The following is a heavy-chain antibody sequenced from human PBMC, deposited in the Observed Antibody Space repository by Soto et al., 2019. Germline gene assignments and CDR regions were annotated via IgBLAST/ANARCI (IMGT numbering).Heavy chain of an antibody. V-gene: IGHV2-5*01. CDR2: IYWNDEK. D-gene: IGHD6-19*01. J-gene: IGHJ5*02. CDR3: GNWGHSTGWSDH. CDR1: GFSLSTTAVG. Sequence: SGPTLVNPTQTLTLTCTVSGFSLSTTAVGVGWVRQPPGKSLEWLGLIYWNDEKRYSPSLKTRLTITKDASKNQVVLTMINMDPVDTATYYCGNWGHSTGWSDHWGQGSPVTVSS.